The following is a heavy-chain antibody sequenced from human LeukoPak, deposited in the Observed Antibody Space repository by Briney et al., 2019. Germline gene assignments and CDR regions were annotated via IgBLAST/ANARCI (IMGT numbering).Heavy chain of an antibody. V-gene: IGHV1-46*01. CDR1: GYTFTGYY. CDR2: INPSGGSA. D-gene: IGHD1-1*01. CDR3: ARAGQPGAHHGLKSHGFDF. J-gene: IGHJ4*02. Sequence: GASVKVSCKASGYTFTGYYMHWVRHAPGQGLEWMGIINPSGGSATYSQNFQGRVTMTRDTSTTTVYMELTSLSSEDPAVYYCARAGQPGAHHGLKSHGFDFWGQGTLVTVSS.